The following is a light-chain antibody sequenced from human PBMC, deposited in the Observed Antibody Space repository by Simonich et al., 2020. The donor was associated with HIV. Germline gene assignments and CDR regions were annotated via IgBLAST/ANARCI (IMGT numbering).Light chain of an antibody. J-gene: IGKJ4*01. V-gene: IGKV1-39*01. CDR1: QNISSY. CDR3: QQSHSTPLT. Sequence: DIQMTQSPSSLSASVGDRVTITCRASQNISSYLNWYQQKPGKAPKVLIYAASSLQSGVPSRFSGSGSGTDFTLTISSLQPEDFATYYCQQSHSTPLTFGGGTKVEIK. CDR2: AAS.